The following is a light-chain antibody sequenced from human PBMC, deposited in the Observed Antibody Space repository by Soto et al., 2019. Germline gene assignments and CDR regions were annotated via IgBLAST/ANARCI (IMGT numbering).Light chain of an antibody. CDR3: SSYTSTDSVV. J-gene: IGLJ2*01. CDR2: EVS. CDR1: SSDVGGYNY. V-gene: IGLV2-14*01. Sequence: QSALTQPASVSGSPGQSITISCTGTSSDVGGYNYVSWYQQHPGKAPKLMIYEVSNRHSGVSNRFSGSKSGNTASLTISGLQTEDEADYYCSSYTSTDSVVFGGGTKLTVL.